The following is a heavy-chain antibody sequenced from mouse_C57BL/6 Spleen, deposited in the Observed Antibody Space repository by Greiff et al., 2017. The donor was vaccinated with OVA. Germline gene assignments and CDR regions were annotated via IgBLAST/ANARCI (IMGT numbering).Heavy chain of an antibody. V-gene: IGHV5-4*03. CDR1: GFTFSSYA. CDR3: ARRPSNWDYFDY. Sequence: EVQLVESGGGLVKPGGSLKLSCAASGFTFSSYAMSWVRQTPEKRLEWVATISDGGSYTYYPDNVKGRFTISRDNAKNNLYLQMSHLKSEDTAMDYCARRPSNWDYFDYWGQGTTLTVSS. J-gene: IGHJ2*01. D-gene: IGHD4-1*01. CDR2: ISDGGSYT.